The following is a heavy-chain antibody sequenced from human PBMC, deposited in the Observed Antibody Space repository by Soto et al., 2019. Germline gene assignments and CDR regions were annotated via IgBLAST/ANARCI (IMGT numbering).Heavy chain of an antibody. CDR3: ARDRVVTAFPYYYYGMDV. Sequence: SEKASCKASGRTFSSYAISWVRQAPGQGLEWMGGIIPIFGTANYAQRFQGRVTITADESTSTAYMELCSLRSEDTAVYYCARDRVVTAFPYYYYGMDVWGQGTTVTVSS. V-gene: IGHV1-69*13. J-gene: IGHJ6*02. CDR2: IIPIFGTA. CDR1: GRTFSSYA. D-gene: IGHD4-4*01.